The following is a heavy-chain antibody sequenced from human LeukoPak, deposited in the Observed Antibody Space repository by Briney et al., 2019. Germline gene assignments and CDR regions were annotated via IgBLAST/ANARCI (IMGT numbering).Heavy chain of an antibody. CDR2: IIPIFGTA. V-gene: IGHV1-69*13. D-gene: IGHD3-16*02. CDR1: GGTFSSYA. Sequence: AASVKVSCKASGGTFSSYAISWVRQAPGQGLEWMGGIIPIFGTANYAQKFQGRVTITADESTSTAYMELSSLRSEDTAVYYCARVGENYVWGSYRYDALDIWGQGTMVTVSS. CDR3: ARVGENYVWGSYRYDALDI. J-gene: IGHJ3*02.